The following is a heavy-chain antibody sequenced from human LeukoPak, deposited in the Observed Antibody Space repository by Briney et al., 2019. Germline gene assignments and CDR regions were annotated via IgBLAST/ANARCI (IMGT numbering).Heavy chain of an antibody. D-gene: IGHD4-23*01. V-gene: IGHV1-46*01. J-gene: IGHJ5*02. CDR1: GYTFTSYY. Sequence: GASVKVSCKASGYTFTSYYMHWVRQAPGEVLEWMGIINPSGGSTSYAQKFQGRVTMTRDTSTSTVYMELSSLRSEDTAVYYCATVPSIRTVVNLWGQGTLVTVSS. CDR2: INPSGGST. CDR3: ATVPSIRTVVNL.